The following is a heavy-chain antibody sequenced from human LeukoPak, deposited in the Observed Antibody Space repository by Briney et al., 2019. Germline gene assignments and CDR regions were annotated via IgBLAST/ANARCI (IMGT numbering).Heavy chain of an antibody. CDR2: IYRFGNT. J-gene: IGHJ1*01. CDR1: GGSISIGSISSYY. CDR3: AGRGQRYFRD. Sequence: SETLSLTCTVSGGSISIGSISSYYWSWIRQPPGKGLEWIGYIYRFGNTDYNPSLMRRVTISLDTSKKQLSLNLTSVTAAGTAVYYCAGRGQRYFRDWGQGTLVTVSS. V-gene: IGHV4-61*01.